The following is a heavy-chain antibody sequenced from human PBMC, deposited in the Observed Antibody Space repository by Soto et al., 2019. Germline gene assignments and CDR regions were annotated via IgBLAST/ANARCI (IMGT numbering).Heavy chain of an antibody. CDR1: GYTFTDYF. V-gene: IGHV1-2*02. CDR2: INPNSRGT. CDR3: ARVTLKAGNWFDP. J-gene: IGHJ5*02. Sequence: SVKISCKASGYTFTDYFIHWVRQAPGQGFEGMGWINPNSRGTNYAQKFQGRVTMTRDTSNSTAYMELRGLTSDDTAVYYCARVTLKAGNWFDPWGQGTLVTVSS.